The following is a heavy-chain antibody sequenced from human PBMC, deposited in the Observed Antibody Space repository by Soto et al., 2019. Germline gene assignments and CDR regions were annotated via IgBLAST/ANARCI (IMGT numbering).Heavy chain of an antibody. V-gene: IGHV3-7*03. CDR1: GFTFSNYW. Sequence: GGSLRLSCAASGFTFSNYWMSWVRQAPGKGLEWVANIKQDGGDQYYVDSVKGRFSISRDNAKNSLYLQMNSLRAEDTAVYYCARDEAIDYWGQGTLDTVSS. CDR3: ARDEAIDY. J-gene: IGHJ4*02. CDR2: IKQDGGDQ.